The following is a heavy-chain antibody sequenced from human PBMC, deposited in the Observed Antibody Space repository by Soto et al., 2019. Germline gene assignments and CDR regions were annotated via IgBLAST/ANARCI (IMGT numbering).Heavy chain of an antibody. CDR3: AKVSSSWYAGFFDL. CDR2: LSDSGGSI. CDR1: GFTFSRHA. J-gene: IGHJ4*02. V-gene: IGHV3-23*01. Sequence: GGSLKISCTTSGFTFSRHAMTWVRPAPGKGLEWVSGLSDSGGSIYYADSVKGRFTISRDNSMNTLYLQMNTLRAEDTAISYCAKVSSSWYAGFFDLWGQGTLVTVSS. D-gene: IGHD6-13*01.